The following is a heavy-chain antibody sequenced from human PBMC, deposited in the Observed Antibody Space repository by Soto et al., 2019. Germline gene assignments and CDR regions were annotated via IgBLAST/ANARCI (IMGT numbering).Heavy chain of an antibody. CDR3: ARDEGGIGGTGTTFAFDI. V-gene: IGHV3-11*06. Sequence: PGGSLRLSCAASGFTFSDYYMSWIRQAPGKGLEWVSYISSSSSYTNYADSVKGRFTISRDNAKNSLYLQMNSLRAEDTAVYYCARDEGGIGGTGTTFAFDIWGQGTMVTVSS. CDR1: GFTFSDYY. J-gene: IGHJ3*02. CDR2: ISSSSSYT. D-gene: IGHD1-1*01.